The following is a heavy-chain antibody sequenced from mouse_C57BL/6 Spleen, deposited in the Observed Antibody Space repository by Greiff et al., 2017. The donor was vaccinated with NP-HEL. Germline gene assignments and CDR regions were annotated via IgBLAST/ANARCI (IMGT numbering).Heavy chain of an antibody. V-gene: IGHV1-69*01. CDR1: GYTFTSYW. J-gene: IGHJ3*01. Sequence: VQLQQSGAELVMPGASVKLSCKASGYTFTSYWMHWVKQRPGQGLEWIGEIDPSDSYTNYNQKFKGKSTLTVDKSSSTAYMQLSSLTSEDSAVYYCARLGLRAWFAYWGQGTLVTVSA. CDR3: ARLGLRAWFAY. D-gene: IGHD2-4*01. CDR2: IDPSDSYT.